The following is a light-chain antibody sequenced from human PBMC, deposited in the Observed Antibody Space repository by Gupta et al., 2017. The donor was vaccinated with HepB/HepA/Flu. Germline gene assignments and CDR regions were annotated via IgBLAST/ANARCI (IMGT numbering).Light chain of an antibody. J-gene: IGKJ4*01. V-gene: IGKV3-15*01. Sequence: IVTTQSPAILSVSPGESPTLSCRASQCVSSTLAWYQQKPGQAPRLLIYSASTRATGIPARFSGSGSGTEFTLTISSLQSEDFAVYYCQQYDNSPLTFGGGTKVEIK. CDR3: QQYDNSPLT. CDR1: QCVSST. CDR2: SAS.